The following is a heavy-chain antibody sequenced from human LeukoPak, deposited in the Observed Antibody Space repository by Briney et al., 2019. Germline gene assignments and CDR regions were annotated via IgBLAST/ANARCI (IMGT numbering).Heavy chain of an antibody. CDR3: AKPDWNPDY. CDR2: ISGSGDYT. J-gene: IGHJ4*02. V-gene: IGHV3-23*01. Sequence: GGSLRLSCAASGFTFSTYAMSWVRQAPGKGLEWVSTISGSGDYTFYADSVKGRFTISRDNSENTLYLQMNSLRADDTAVYYCAKPDWNPDYWGQGTLVTVSS. D-gene: IGHD1-1*01. CDR1: GFTFSTYA.